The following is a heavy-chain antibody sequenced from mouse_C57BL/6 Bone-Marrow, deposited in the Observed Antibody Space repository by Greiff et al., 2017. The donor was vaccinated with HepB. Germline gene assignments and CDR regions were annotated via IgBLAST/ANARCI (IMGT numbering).Heavy chain of an antibody. CDR3: ARDAYGNYVWYFDV. Sequence: EVKLMESGGGLVQSGRSLRLSCATSGFTFSDFYMEWVRQAPGKGLEWIAASRNKANDYTTEYSASVKGRFIVSRDTSQSILYLQMNALRAEDTAIYYCARDAYGNYVWYFDVWGTGTTVTVSS. D-gene: IGHD2-1*01. J-gene: IGHJ1*03. CDR1: GFTFSDFY. CDR2: SRNKANDYTT. V-gene: IGHV7-1*01.